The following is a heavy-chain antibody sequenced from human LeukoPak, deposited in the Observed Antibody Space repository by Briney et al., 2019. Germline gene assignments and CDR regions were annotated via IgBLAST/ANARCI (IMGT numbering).Heavy chain of an antibody. CDR2: ISYDGSNK. J-gene: IGHJ4*02. Sequence: PGGSLRLSCAASGFTFSSYDMHWVRQAPGKGLEWVAVISYDGSNKYYADSVKGRFTISRDNSKNTLYLQMNSLRAEDTAVYYCARDPSDYGDSLPLDYWGQGTLVTVSS. D-gene: IGHD4-17*01. V-gene: IGHV3-30*04. CDR1: GFTFSSYD. CDR3: ARDPSDYGDSLPLDY.